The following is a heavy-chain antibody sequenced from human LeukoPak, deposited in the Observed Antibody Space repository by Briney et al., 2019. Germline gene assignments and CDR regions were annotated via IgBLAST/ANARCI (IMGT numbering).Heavy chain of an antibody. D-gene: IGHD4-11*01. J-gene: IGHJ4*02. CDR1: GYTFTSYD. Sequence: GASVKVSCKASGYTFTSYDINWVRQATGQELEWMGWMNPNSGNTGYAQKFQGRVTMTRNTSISTAYMELSSLRSEDTAVYYCARVARYSNSVYYFDYWGQGTLVTVSS. CDR3: ARVARYSNSVYYFDY. V-gene: IGHV1-8*01. CDR2: MNPNSGNT.